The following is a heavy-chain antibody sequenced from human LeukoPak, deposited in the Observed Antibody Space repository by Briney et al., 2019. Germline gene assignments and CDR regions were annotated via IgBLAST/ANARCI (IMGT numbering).Heavy chain of an antibody. J-gene: IGHJ4*02. V-gene: IGHV1-8*01. CDR3: ATELQYSGSYYY. CDR2: MSPNSGNT. D-gene: IGHD1-26*01. Sequence: ASVKVSCKASGYTFTSFDINWVRQATGQGLEWMGWMSPNSGNTGYAQKFQGRVTMTRNTSISTAYMELSSLRSEDTAVYYCATELQYSGSYYYWGQGTLVTVSS. CDR1: GYTFTSFD.